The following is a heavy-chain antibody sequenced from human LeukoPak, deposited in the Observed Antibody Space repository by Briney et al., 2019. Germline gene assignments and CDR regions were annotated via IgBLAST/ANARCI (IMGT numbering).Heavy chain of an antibody. D-gene: IGHD6-13*01. CDR1: GGSISSSSYY. CDR3: ARQHRSWRYYFDY. Sequence: SESLSLTCTVSGGSISSSSYYWGWIRQPPGKGLDWIGSIYYSGSTYYNPSLKSRVTISVDTSKNQFSLKLSSVTAADTAVYYCARQHRSWRYYFDYWGQGTLVTVSS. J-gene: IGHJ4*02. CDR2: IYYSGST. V-gene: IGHV4-39*01.